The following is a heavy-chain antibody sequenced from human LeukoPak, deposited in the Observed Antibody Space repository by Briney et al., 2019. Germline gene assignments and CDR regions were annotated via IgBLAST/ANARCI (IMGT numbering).Heavy chain of an antibody. CDR2: IKSKTDGGTT. D-gene: IGHD3-16*01. Sequence: NPGGSLRLSCAASGFTFSNAWLSWVRQAPGKGLEWVGRIKSKTDGGTTDYAAPVKGRFSISRDDSKNTLNLQMNSLKTKDTALYSGTRKFLGFGLSNYWGQEPWSPSPQ. J-gene: IGHJ4*01. CDR3: TRKFLGFGLSNY. V-gene: IGHV3-15*01. CDR1: GFTFSNAW.